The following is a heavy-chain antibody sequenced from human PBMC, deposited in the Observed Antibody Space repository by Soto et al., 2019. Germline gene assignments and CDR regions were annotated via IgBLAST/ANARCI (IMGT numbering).Heavy chain of an antibody. J-gene: IGHJ5*02. CDR2: IDPSDSQT. D-gene: IGHD2-8*01. CDR1: GYSFAGYW. Sequence: GESLKISCKGSGYSFAGYWITWVRQKPGKGLEWMGRIDPSDSQTSYSPSFQGQVTISADKSISTAYPQWSSLKASDTAMYYCARLAWGTNDVCSCCRPFDPWGQGTLVTVSS. V-gene: IGHV5-10-1*04. CDR3: ARLAWGTNDVCSCCRPFDP.